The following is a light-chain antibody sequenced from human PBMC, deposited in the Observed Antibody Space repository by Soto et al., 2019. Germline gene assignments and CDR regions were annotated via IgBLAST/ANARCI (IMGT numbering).Light chain of an antibody. Sequence: EIVMTQSPATLSVSPGERATLSCRASQSVSSNLAWYQQKPGQAPRLLIYGASTRATGIPARFSGSGSGTEFTLTISSLQSEDFAVYYCQQYHHCPPSTLCPGTSLDI. CDR3: QQYHHCPPST. V-gene: IGKV3-15*01. J-gene: IGKJ3*01. CDR2: GAS. CDR1: QSVSSN.